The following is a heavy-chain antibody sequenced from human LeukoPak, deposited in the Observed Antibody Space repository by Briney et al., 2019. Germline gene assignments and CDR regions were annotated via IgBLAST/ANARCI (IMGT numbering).Heavy chain of an antibody. CDR1: GVSISSHY. CDR3: ARLTETVMRTEWIWAFDI. Sequence: SETLSLTCTVSGVSISSHYWGWIRQPAGKGLEWIGHIYIRGSTNYNPSLKSRVSMSVDTSEKQFSLNLNSVTAADTAVYYCARLTETVMRTEWIWAFDIWGQGTLVTVSS. V-gene: IGHV4-4*07. D-gene: IGHD4-17*01. CDR2: IYIRGST. J-gene: IGHJ3*02.